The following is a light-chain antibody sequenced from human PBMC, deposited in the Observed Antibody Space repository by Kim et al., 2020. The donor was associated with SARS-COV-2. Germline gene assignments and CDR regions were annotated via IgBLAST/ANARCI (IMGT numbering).Light chain of an antibody. CDR2: RDR. J-gene: IGLJ2*01. CDR1: NIERRT. V-gene: IGLV3-9*01. CDR3: QVWDSGVI. Sequence: SYELTQPLSVSVALGQTARLTCGGSNIERRTVHWYQQKPGQAPVLVIYRDRTRPSGIPERFSGSNSGNTATLTISSAQVGDEADYYCQVWDSGVIFGGGT.